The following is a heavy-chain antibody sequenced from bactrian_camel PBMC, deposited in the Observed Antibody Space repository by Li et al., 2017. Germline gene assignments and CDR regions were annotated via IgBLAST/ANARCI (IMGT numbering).Heavy chain of an antibody. CDR1: GYTGRSGRPNC. V-gene: IGHV3S55*01. CDR2: IYIGGST. Sequence: HVQLVESGGGSVQPGGSLRLSCTVSGYTGRSGRPNCMAWFRQSPGKERQGVAAIYIGGSTYGMRGRFTISQEMNKVYLQIDNLQPEDTAMYYCAADFDPWRACPSVNKVDFGIWGQGTQVTVS. J-gene: IGHJ6*01. CDR3: AADFDPWRACPSVNKVDFGI.